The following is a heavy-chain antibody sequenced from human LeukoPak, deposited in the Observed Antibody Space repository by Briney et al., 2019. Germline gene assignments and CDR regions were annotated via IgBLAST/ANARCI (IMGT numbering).Heavy chain of an antibody. D-gene: IGHD6-13*01. CDR2: IKEDETAK. J-gene: IGHJ3*02. V-gene: IGHV3-7*01. Sequence: GGSLRLSCAASGFIFSSYWMAWVRQAPGKGLEWVANIKEDETAKYYVDSVRGRFTSSRDDAKNSLYLQMNSLRAEDTAVYYGARALEAGIFDIWGQGTLVTVSS. CDR1: GFIFSSYW. CDR3: ARALEAGIFDI.